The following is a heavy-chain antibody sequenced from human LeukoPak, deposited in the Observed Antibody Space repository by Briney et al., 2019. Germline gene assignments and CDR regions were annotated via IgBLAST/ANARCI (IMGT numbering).Heavy chain of an antibody. CDR3: ARDPYSGAYGDTYYYFMDV. J-gene: IGHJ6*03. V-gene: IGHV3-21*01. Sequence: AGGSLRLSCEASGFSFSSYNMDWVRQTPGEGLEWVSSITTSSSYTFYADSVKGRFTISRDNARNSLYLQMNSLTAEDTAVYYCARDPYSGAYGDTYYYFMDVWGKGTTVTVSS. D-gene: IGHD1-26*01. CDR2: ITTSSSYT. CDR1: GFSFSSYN.